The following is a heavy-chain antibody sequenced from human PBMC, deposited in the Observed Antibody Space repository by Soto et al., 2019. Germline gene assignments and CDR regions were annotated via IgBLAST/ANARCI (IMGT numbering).Heavy chain of an antibody. CDR1: GYTFTDYA. J-gene: IGHJ4*02. Sequence: QVQLVQSGAEVTKPGALVKVSCRASGYTFTDYAITWVRQAPGQGPEWMGWISTYNGNTDYAQKFQGRVTLTRDTSTSTASMELKSRESDDTAIYYCARKRLTAAGGSVQFDYWGQGTLVTVSS. D-gene: IGHD6-13*01. CDR3: ARKRLTAAGGSVQFDY. CDR2: ISTYNGNT. V-gene: IGHV1-18*04.